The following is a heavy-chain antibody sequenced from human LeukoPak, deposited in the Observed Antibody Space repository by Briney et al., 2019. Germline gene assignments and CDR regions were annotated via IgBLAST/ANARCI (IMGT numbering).Heavy chain of an antibody. CDR2: SSGSGETT. V-gene: IGHV3-23*01. D-gene: IGHD2/OR15-2a*01. Sequence: AGGSLRLSCAASEFALVSYAMSWVRQAPGKGLEWVSTSSGSGETTYYADSVKGRFTISRDNSKNTLYLQMNSLRAEDTAIYYCAKDRDGGSTTTAKGFDYWAQGTLVTVSS. CDR1: EFALVSYA. CDR3: AKDRDGGSTTTAKGFDY. J-gene: IGHJ4*02.